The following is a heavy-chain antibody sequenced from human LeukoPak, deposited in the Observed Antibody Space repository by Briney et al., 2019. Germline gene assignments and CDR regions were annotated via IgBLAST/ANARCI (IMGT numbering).Heavy chain of an antibody. V-gene: IGHV4-39*01. CDR1: GGSISSSSYY. CDR3: ARSNDPWSLALFDY. J-gene: IGHJ4*02. CDR2: IYYSGST. Sequence: PSETLSLTCTVSGGSISSSSYYWGWIRQPPGKGLEWIGSIYYSGSTYYNPSLKSRVTISVDTSKNQFSLKPSSVTAADTAVYYCARSNDPWSLALFDYWGQGTLVTVSS. D-gene: IGHD1-26*01.